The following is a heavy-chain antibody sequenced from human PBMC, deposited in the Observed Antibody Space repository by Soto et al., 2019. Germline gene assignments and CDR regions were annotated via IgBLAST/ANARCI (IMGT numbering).Heavy chain of an antibody. Sequence: GGSLRLSCAASGFTFRNYSMNWVRQAPGKGLEWVGRIKSKTDGGTTDYAAPVKGRFTISRDDSKNTLYLQMNSLKTEDTAVYYCTTDPVTMIVVVPSSGWGQGTLVTVSS. CDR2: IKSKTDGGTT. D-gene: IGHD3-22*01. J-gene: IGHJ4*02. V-gene: IGHV3-15*07. CDR1: GFTFRNYS. CDR3: TTDPVTMIVVVPSSG.